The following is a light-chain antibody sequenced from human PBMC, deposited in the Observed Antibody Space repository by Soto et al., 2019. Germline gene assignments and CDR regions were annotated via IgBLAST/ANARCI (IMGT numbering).Light chain of an antibody. Sequence: EFVLTQSPGTLSLSPGERATLSCRASQTVRNNYLAWYQQKPGQAPRLLIYDASSRATGSPDRFSGGGSGTDFTLTISRLEPEDFAVYYCQQFSSYPLTLGGGTKVDLK. CDR3: QQFSSYPLT. CDR2: DAS. V-gene: IGKV3-20*01. J-gene: IGKJ4*01. CDR1: QTVRNNY.